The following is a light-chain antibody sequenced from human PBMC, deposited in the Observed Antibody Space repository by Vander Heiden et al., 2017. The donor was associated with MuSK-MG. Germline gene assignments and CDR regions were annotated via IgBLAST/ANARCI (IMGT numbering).Light chain of an antibody. V-gene: IGKV1-39*01. CDR1: QSISFY. Sequence: DIQLTQSPSSLSASVGDRVTITCRASQSISFYLNWYQQRPGKAPKFLIYLASSLRSGVPSRFSGSGSGSEFTLSISNLQPEDFATYYCQQSHRVPRTFGQGTKVEVK. CDR3: QQSHRVPRT. J-gene: IGKJ1*01. CDR2: LAS.